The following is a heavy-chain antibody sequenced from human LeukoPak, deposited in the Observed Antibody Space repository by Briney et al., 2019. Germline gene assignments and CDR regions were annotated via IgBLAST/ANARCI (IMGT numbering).Heavy chain of an antibody. Sequence: SQTLSLTCTVSGGSISSGDYYWSWIRQPPGKGLEWIGYIYYSGSTYYNPSLKSRVTISVDTSKNQFSLKLSSVTAADTAVYYCARGLSGWYRYYYYGMDVWGQGTTATVSS. J-gene: IGHJ6*02. CDR1: GGSISSGDYY. CDR3: ARGLSGWYRYYYYGMDV. D-gene: IGHD6-19*01. V-gene: IGHV4-30-4*01. CDR2: IYYSGST.